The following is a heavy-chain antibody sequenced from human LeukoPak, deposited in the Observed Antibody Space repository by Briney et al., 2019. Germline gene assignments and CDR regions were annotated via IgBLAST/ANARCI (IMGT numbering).Heavy chain of an antibody. Sequence: PSETLSLTCAVYGGSFSGYYWSWIRQPPGKGLEWIGEINHSGSTNYNPSLKSRVTISVDTSKNQFSLKLSSVTAADTAVYYCAREGEAVAGRTNYWGQGTLVTVPS. J-gene: IGHJ4*02. CDR1: GGSFSGYY. CDR2: INHSGST. V-gene: IGHV4-34*01. D-gene: IGHD6-19*01. CDR3: AREGEAVAGRTNY.